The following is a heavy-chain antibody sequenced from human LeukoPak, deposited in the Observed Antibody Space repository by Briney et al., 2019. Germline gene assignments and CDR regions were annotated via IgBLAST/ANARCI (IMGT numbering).Heavy chain of an antibody. Sequence: SETLSLTCAVYGGSFSSSYWNWIRQPPGKGLEWIGEINHSGSTNYNPSLKSRVTISVDTSKNQFSLKLSSVTAADTAVYYCARGKRAGYNKGSFDYWGQGTLVTVSS. J-gene: IGHJ4*02. CDR2: INHSGST. CDR1: GGSFSSSY. D-gene: IGHD5-24*01. CDR3: ARGKRAGYNKGSFDY. V-gene: IGHV4-34*01.